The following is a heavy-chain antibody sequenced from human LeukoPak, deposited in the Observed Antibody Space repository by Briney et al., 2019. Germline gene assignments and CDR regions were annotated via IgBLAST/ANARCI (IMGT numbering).Heavy chain of an antibody. CDR2: IWYDGSNK. D-gene: IGHD6-19*01. CDR1: GFTFSSYG. CDR3: ANGPYSSGWFFVY. Sequence: GGSLRLSCAASGFTFSSYGMHWVRQAPGKGLEWVAVIWYDGSNKYYADSVKGRFTISRDNSKNTLYLQMNSLRAEDTAVYYCANGPYSSGWFFVYWGQGTLVTVSS. V-gene: IGHV3-33*06. J-gene: IGHJ4*02.